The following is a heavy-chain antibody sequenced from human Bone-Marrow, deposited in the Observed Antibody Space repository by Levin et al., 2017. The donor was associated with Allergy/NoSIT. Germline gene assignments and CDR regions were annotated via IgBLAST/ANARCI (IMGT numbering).Heavy chain of an antibody. J-gene: IGHJ5*02. Sequence: ASVKVSCAASGFTFSSYSMNWVRQAPGKGLEWVSSINSNSGYIYYADSVKGRFTISRDNAKNSLYLQMNSLRAEDTAVYYCARDRLDSSSSRLWWFDPWGQGTLVTVSS. D-gene: IGHD6-6*01. CDR1: GFTFSSYS. V-gene: IGHV3-21*01. CDR3: ARDRLDSSSSRLWWFDP. CDR2: INSNSGYI.